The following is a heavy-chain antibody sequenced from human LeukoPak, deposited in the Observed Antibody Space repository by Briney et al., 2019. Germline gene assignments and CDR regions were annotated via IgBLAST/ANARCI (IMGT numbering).Heavy chain of an antibody. J-gene: IGHJ4*02. Sequence: GGSLRLSCAASGFTFSSYAMSWVRQAPGKGLEWVSAISGSGGSTYYADSVKGRFTISRDNSKNTLYLQMNSLRAEDTAVYYCARGSYSGYEALTIDYWGQGTLVTVSS. V-gene: IGHV3-23*01. CDR2: ISGSGGST. CDR1: GFTFSSYA. CDR3: ARGSYSGYEALTIDY. D-gene: IGHD5-12*01.